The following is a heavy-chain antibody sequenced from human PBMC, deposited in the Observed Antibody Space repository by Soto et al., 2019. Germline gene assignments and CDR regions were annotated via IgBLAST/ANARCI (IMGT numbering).Heavy chain of an antibody. J-gene: IGHJ4*02. CDR2: IHYSGTT. V-gene: IGHV4-59*01. CDR3: AAGEASSRNLAPYYLDF. Sequence: SETLSLTCTVSGGPMRNYFWTWIRQPPGKGLEWIGYIHYSGTTSFFPSYNPSLRSRVTISEDTSKNQFSLKLLSVTTADTAVYFCAAGEASSRNLAPYYLDFWGQGTLVTVSS. D-gene: IGHD6-13*01. CDR1: GGPMRNYF.